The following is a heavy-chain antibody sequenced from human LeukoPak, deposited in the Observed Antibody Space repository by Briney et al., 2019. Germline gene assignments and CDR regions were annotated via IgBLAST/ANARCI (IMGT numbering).Heavy chain of an antibody. Sequence: SETLSLTCTVSGGPISSSTYYWGWIRQPPGKGLEWIGSIYYSGSTYYSPSLKIRVTISVDTSKNQFSLKLSSVTAAETAVYYCGRLQQQQLSVWGQRKIVTVSS. CDR2: IYYSGST. J-gene: IGHJ3*01. D-gene: IGHD6-13*01. V-gene: IGHV4-39*01. CDR3: GRLQQQQLSV. CDR1: GGPISSSTYY.